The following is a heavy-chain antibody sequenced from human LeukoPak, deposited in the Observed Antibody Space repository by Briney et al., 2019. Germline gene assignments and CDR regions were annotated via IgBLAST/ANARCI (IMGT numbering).Heavy chain of an antibody. D-gene: IGHD6-13*01. V-gene: IGHV3-21*01. Sequence: GGSLRLSCAASEFSVGSNYMTWVRQAPGKGLEWVSSISSSSSYIYYADSVKGRFTISRDNAKNSLYLQMNSLRAEDTAVYYCARVRQYSSNSFDIWGQGTMVTVSS. J-gene: IGHJ3*02. CDR3: ARVRQYSSNSFDI. CDR2: ISSSSSYI. CDR1: EFSVGSNY.